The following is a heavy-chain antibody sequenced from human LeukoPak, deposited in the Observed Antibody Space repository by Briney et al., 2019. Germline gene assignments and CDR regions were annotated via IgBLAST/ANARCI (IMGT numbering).Heavy chain of an antibody. CDR2: IYTSGNTRDTST. CDR1: GDSVSGFY. V-gene: IGHV4-4*07. CDR3: AIDTFSSGWWDYSDY. J-gene: IGHJ4*02. D-gene: IGHD6-19*01. Sequence: SETLSLTCSVSGDSVSGFYWSWIRQPAGKGLEWIGRIYTSGNTRDTSTKYNPSLKSRVSMSVDTSKNQFSLKLRSVTAADTAIYYCAIDTFSSGWWDYSDYWGQGTPVTVSS.